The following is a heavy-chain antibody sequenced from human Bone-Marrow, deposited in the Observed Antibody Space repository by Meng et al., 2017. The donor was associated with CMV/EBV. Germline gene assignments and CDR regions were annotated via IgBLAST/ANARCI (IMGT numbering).Heavy chain of an antibody. CDR1: GFTFSSYA. J-gene: IGHJ4*02. CDR3: AKKVSGNAPLDY. Sequence: GESLKISCAASGFTFSSYAMNWVRQAPGKGLEWVSVISGGGSTTYYADSVKGRFTLSRDNSKNTVYLQMNSLRADDTAVYYSAKKVSGNAPLDYWGQGTLVTVSS. CDR2: ISGGGSTT. D-gene: IGHD2-2*01. V-gene: IGHV3-23*01.